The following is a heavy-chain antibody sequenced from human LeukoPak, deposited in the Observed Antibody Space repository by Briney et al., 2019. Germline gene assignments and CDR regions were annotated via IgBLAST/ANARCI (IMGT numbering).Heavy chain of an antibody. D-gene: IGHD4-23*01. V-gene: IGHV6-1*01. CDR1: GDSVSSNSAT. Sequence: SQTLSLTCAISGDSVSSNSATWNWIRQSPSRGLEWLGGTCYRSKWYNDYAVSVKSRMTINPNTSKNQFSLQLNSVTPEDTAVYYCARGGNAIFDYWDQGTRVTVSS. CDR2: TCYRSKWYN. J-gene: IGHJ4*02. CDR3: ARGGNAIFDY.